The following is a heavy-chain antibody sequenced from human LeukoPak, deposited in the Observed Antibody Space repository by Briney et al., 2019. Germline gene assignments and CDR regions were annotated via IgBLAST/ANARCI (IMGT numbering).Heavy chain of an antibody. J-gene: IGHJ4*02. CDR1: GFTFSDHY. CDR3: ARGLLWFGEFPY. CDR2: TRNKANSYTT. Sequence: GGSLRLSCAASGFTFSDHYMDWVRQAPGKGLEWVGRTRNKANSYTTEYAASVKGRFTISRDDSKNSLYLQMNSLKTEDTAVYYCARGLLWFGEFPYWGQGTLVTVSS. D-gene: IGHD3-10*01. V-gene: IGHV3-72*01.